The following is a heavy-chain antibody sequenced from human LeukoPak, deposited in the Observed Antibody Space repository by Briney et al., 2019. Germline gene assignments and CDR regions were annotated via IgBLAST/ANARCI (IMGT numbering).Heavy chain of an antibody. J-gene: IGHJ4*02. CDR1: GGTFRSNA. D-gene: IGHD6-6*01. V-gene: IGHV1-69*13. Sequence: ASVKVSCKASGGTFRSNAISWVRQAPGQGLEWMGGITPIFGTANYAQKFQGRVTITAVESMSTAYMELSSLRSEDTAVYYCARVGEAGSSSDYFDYWGQGTLVTVSS. CDR2: ITPIFGTA. CDR3: ARVGEAGSSSDYFDY.